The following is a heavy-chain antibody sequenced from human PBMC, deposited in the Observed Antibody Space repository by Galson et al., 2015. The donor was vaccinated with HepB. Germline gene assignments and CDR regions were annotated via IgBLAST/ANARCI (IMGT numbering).Heavy chain of an antibody. J-gene: IGHJ4*02. Sequence: SLRLSCAASGFTFNNYAMHWVRQAPGKGLKYVSLISGSGGSTHYADSVKGRFSISRDNSKNALYLQMNSLRTEDTAVYYCVKVGHRLGVYDILTGYFDYWGQGTLVTVSS. V-gene: IGHV3-64D*06. CDR1: GFTFNNYA. CDR2: ISGSGGST. CDR3: VKVGHRLGVYDILTGYFDY. D-gene: IGHD3-9*01.